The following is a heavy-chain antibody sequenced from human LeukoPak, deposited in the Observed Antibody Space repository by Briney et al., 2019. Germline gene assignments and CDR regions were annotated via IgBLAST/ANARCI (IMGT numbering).Heavy chain of an antibody. J-gene: IGHJ3*02. D-gene: IGHD3-22*01. Sequence: QPGGSLRLSCAASGFTFSSYSMNWVRQAPGKGLEWVSYISSSSSTIYYADSVKGRFTISRDNAKNSLYLQMNSLRAEDTAVYYCAREAEVTMIVVVITHEGGAFDIWGQGTMVTVSS. CDR1: GFTFSSYS. CDR2: ISSSSSTI. CDR3: AREAEVTMIVVVITHEGGAFDI. V-gene: IGHV3-48*01.